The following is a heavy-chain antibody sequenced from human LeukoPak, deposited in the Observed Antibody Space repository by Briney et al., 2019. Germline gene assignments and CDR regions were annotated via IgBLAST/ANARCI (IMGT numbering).Heavy chain of an antibody. V-gene: IGHV3-30-3*01. CDR3: ARDNSIGATGSWWFDP. Sequence: GGSLRLSCAASGFPFSNFYIHWVRQAPGKGLEWVGIISNDGSWKNFADSVKGRFTSSRDSSKNMVYLQMNSLTVEDTAVYYCARDNSIGATGSWWFDPWGQGTLVTVSS. J-gene: IGHJ5*02. D-gene: IGHD6-13*01. CDR2: ISNDGSWK. CDR1: GFPFSNFY.